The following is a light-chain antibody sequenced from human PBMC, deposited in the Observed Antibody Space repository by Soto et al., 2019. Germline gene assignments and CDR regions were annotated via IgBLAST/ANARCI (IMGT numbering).Light chain of an antibody. J-gene: IGKJ1*01. V-gene: IGKV1-5*03. CDR3: QHYNSYSEA. Sequence: IGITRSPATLCGSVGDRVTITCRASQTISSWLAWYQQKPGKAPKLLIYKASTLKSGVPSRFSGSGSGTEFTLTISSLQPDDFATYYCQHYNSYSEAFGQGTKVDIK. CDR2: KAS. CDR1: QTISSW.